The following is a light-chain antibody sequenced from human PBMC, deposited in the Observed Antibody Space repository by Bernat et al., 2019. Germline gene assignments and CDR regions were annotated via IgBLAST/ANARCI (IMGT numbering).Light chain of an antibody. Sequence: QPRSVSGSPGQSVTISCTGTSSDVGGYNYVSWYQQHPGKAPKLMIYDVNKRPSGVPDRFSGSKSGNTASLTISGLQAEDEADYYCCSYAGNSAWVFGGGTKVTVL. CDR2: DVN. J-gene: IGLJ3*02. V-gene: IGLV2-11*01. CDR1: SSDVGGYNY. CDR3: CSYAGNSAWV.